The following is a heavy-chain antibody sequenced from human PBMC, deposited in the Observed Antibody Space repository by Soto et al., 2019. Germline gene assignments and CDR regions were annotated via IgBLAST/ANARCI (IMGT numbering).Heavy chain of an antibody. D-gene: IGHD2-2*01. Sequence: ASVKVSCKASGYTFTGYYMHWVRQAPGQGHEWMGWINPNSGGTNYAQKFQGWVTMTRDTSISTAYMELSRLRSDDTAVYYCSREFQVPRLHGFEIWGQGTMDTVSS. CDR2: INPNSGGT. CDR3: SREFQVPRLHGFEI. V-gene: IGHV1-2*04. J-gene: IGHJ3*02. CDR1: GYTFTGYY.